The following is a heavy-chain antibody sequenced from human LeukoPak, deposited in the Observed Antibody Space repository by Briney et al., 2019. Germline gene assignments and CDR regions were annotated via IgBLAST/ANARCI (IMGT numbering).Heavy chain of an antibody. D-gene: IGHD3-22*01. Sequence: SETLSLTCTVSGGSISSYYWSWIRQPAGKGLEWIGRIYTSGSTNYNPSLKSRVTMSVDTSKNQFSLKLSSVTAADTAVYYCARGVGLDSSGYYPYNPYYYYMDVWGKGTTVTVSS. CDR3: ARGVGLDSSGYYPYNPYYYYMDV. CDR2: IYTSGST. J-gene: IGHJ6*03. V-gene: IGHV4-4*07. CDR1: GGSISSYY.